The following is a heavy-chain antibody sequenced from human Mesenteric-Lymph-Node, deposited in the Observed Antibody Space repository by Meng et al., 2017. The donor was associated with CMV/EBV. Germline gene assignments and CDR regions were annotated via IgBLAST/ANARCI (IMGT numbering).Heavy chain of an antibody. CDR2: ISSSSSTI. Sequence: GESLKISCAASGFTFSDYYMSWIRQAPGKGLEWVSYISSSSSTIYYADSVKGRFTISRDNAKNSLYLQMNSLRAEDTAVYYCARDARSRDFWSGYGSHMGMDVWGQGTTVTVSS. CDR3: ARDARSRDFWSGYGSHMGMDV. V-gene: IGHV3-11*04. J-gene: IGHJ6*02. CDR1: GFTFSDYY. D-gene: IGHD3-3*01.